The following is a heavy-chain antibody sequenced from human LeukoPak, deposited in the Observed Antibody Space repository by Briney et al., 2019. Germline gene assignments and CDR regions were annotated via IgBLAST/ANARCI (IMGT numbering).Heavy chain of an antibody. Sequence: SQTLSLTCTVSGGSISSGGYYWSWIRQHPGKGLEWIGYIYYSGSTYYNPSLKSRVTISVDTSKNQFSLKLSSVTAADTAVYYCVREVVYYDFWSGYYPDAFDIWGQGTMVTVSS. V-gene: IGHV4-31*03. CDR2: IYYSGST. J-gene: IGHJ3*02. D-gene: IGHD3-3*01. CDR1: GGSISSGGYY. CDR3: VREVVYYDFWSGYYPDAFDI.